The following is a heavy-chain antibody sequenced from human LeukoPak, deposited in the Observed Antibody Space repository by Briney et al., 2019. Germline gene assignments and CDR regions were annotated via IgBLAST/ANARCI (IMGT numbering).Heavy chain of an antibody. D-gene: IGHD6-19*01. Sequence: SETLSLTCAVYGGSFSGYYWSWIRQPPGKGLEWIASGDYSGGTYYNPSLESRVAISADMSKNQISLKLTSVTGADTAVYYCAGERGEEYSSGWYKTNYFYNWGQGIRVTVSS. CDR2: GDYSGGT. CDR1: GGSFSGYY. J-gene: IGHJ4*02. CDR3: AGERGEEYSSGWYKTNYFYN. V-gene: IGHV4-34*01.